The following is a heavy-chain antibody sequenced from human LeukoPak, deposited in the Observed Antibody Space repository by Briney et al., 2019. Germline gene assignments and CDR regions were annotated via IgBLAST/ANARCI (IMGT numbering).Heavy chain of an antibody. D-gene: IGHD3-22*01. V-gene: IGHV4-4*07. CDR2: IYTSGST. J-gene: IGHJ4*02. Sequence: SETLSLTCTVSGGSISSYYWSWIRQPAGKGLEWIGRIYTSGSTNYNPSPESRVTMSVDTSKNQFSLKLSSVTAADTAVYYCARGGYYYYDFDYWGQGTLVTVSS. CDR3: ARGGYYYYDFDY. CDR1: GGSISSYY.